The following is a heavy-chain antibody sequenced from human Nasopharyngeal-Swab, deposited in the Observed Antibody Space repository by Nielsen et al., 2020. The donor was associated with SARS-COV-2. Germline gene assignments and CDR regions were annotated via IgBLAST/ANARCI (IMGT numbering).Heavy chain of an antibody. CDR1: GYNFLSYW. Sequence: GGSLRLSCKGSGYNFLSYWIAWVRQRPGKGLEWMGIIYPYDSDTKYSPSFQGRVTFSADKSINTAFLPWSSLQASDTAMYYCARRGRGVTSSLFDPWGQGTLVTVSS. V-gene: IGHV5-51*01. D-gene: IGHD3-10*01. CDR3: ARRGRGVTSSLFDP. CDR2: IYPYDSDT. J-gene: IGHJ5*02.